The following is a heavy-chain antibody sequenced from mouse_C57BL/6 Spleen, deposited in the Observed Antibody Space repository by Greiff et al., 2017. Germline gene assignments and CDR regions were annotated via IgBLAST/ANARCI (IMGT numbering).Heavy chain of an antibody. CDR3: VRSYSYAMDY. CDR2: IRSKSNNYAT. CDR1: GFSFNTYA. V-gene: IGHV10-1*01. Sequence: EVKVVESGGGLVQPKGSLKLSCAASGFSFNTYAMNWVRQAPGKGLEWVARIRSKSNNYATYYADSVKDRFTISRDDSESMLYLQMNNLKTEDTAMYYCVRSYSYAMDYWGQGTSVTVSS. J-gene: IGHJ4*01. D-gene: IGHD2-10*01.